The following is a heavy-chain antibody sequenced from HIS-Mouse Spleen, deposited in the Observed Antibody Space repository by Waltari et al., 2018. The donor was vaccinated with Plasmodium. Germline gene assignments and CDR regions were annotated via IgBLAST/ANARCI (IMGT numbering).Heavy chain of an antibody. J-gene: IGHJ3*02. CDR3: ARGSAGDAFDI. D-gene: IGHD6-19*01. Sequence: QVQLVQSGAEVKKPGAPCKVSCTASGSTFISYGISWVRPAPGQGLEWMGWISAYNGNTKYAQKLQGRVSMTTDTSTSTAYMELRSLRSDDTAVYYCARGSAGDAFDIWGQGTMVTVSS. CDR2: ISAYNGNT. V-gene: IGHV1-18*01. CDR1: GSTFISYG.